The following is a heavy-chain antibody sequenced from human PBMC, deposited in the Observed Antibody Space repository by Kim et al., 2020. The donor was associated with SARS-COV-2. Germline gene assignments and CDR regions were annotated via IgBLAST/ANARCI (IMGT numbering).Heavy chain of an antibody. CDR2: IYSGGRT. J-gene: IGHJ4*02. V-gene: IGHV3-53*01. CDR3: ARADCDDECYPYRLDS. D-gene: IGHD3-16*02. Sequence: GGSLRLSCEGTGFTVRDSYMSWVRQAPGKGLEWVSIIYSGGRTHYADSVKGRFTISRGSSRDTLYLQINNLRAEDTAVYYCARADCDDECYPYRLDSWGQGTLVTVSS. CDR1: GFTVRDSY.